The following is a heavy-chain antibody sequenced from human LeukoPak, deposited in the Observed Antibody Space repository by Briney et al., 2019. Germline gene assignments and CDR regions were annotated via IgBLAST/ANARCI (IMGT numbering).Heavy chain of an antibody. Sequence: GGSLRLSCAASGFTFNIYGVHWVRQAPGRGLEWVTFIHYDGREIYYADSVKGRFTISRDNSKNTLYLQMNSLRPEDTAVYYCAKDPEYCIGSICFGKERGFHHWGQGTLVTVSS. CDR1: GFTFNIYG. D-gene: IGHD2-15*01. CDR2: IHYDGREI. CDR3: AKDPEYCIGSICFGKERGFHH. J-gene: IGHJ1*01. V-gene: IGHV3-30*02.